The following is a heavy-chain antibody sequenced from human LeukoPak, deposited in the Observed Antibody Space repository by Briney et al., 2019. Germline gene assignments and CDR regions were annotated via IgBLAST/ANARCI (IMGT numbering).Heavy chain of an antibody. CDR2: ISYDGTNK. Sequence: GSLRLPCAASGFTFGSYAMHWVRQAPGRGLEWVAGISYDGTNKYYADSVKGRFTISRDNSKNTLYLQMNSLRTDDTAVYYCARESPACGEDCYFDYWGQGTLVTVSS. D-gene: IGHD2-21*02. J-gene: IGHJ4*02. CDR1: GFTFGSYA. V-gene: IGHV3-30-3*01. CDR3: ARESPACGEDCYFDY.